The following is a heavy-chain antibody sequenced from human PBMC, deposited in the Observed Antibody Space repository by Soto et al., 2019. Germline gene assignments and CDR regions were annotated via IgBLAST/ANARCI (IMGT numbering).Heavy chain of an antibody. D-gene: IGHD6-13*01. Sequence: SETLSLTCAVYGGSFSGYYWSWIRQPPGKGLEWIGEINHSGSTNYNPSLKSRVTISVDTSKNQFSLKLSSVTAADTAVYYCASNILRIAAAGTVWWGQGTLVTVSS. J-gene: IGHJ4*02. CDR2: INHSGST. V-gene: IGHV4-34*01. CDR1: GGSFSGYY. CDR3: ASNILRIAAAGTVW.